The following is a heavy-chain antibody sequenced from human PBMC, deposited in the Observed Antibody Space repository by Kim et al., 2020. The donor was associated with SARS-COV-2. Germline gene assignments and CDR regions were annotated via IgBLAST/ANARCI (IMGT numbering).Heavy chain of an antibody. CDR3: AREGVTGDYYYYYMDV. CDR1: GGIFSNHA. D-gene: IGHD3-10*01. Sequence: SVKVSCKASGGIFSNHAISWVRQAPRQGLEWMGRITPILGRANYAQRFQGRVTITADRFTNTAYMEMSGLRSEDTAVYYCAREGVTGDYYYYYMDVWGK. CDR2: ITPILGRA. J-gene: IGHJ6*03. V-gene: IGHV1-69*04.